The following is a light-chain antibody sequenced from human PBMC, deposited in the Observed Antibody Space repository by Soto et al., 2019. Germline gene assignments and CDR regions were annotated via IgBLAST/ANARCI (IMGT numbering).Light chain of an antibody. J-gene: IGLJ1*01. CDR2: EVS. Sequence: QSALTQPASVSGSPGQSITISCTGTSSDVGSYNLVSWYQQHPGKAPKRMIYEVSKRPSGVSNRFSGSKSGNTASLTISGLQAEDEADYYCCSYAGSSTHYVFGTGTKLTVL. V-gene: IGLV2-23*02. CDR1: SSDVGSYNL. CDR3: CSYAGSSTHYV.